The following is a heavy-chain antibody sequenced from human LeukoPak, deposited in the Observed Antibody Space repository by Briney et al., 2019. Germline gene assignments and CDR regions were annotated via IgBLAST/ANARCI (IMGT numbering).Heavy chain of an antibody. CDR1: GGSISSSSYY. CDR3: ARAPNCSSTSCYSGRHWFDP. D-gene: IGHD2-2*01. Sequence: SETLSLTCTVSGGSISSSSYYWDWIRQPPGKGLEWIGSIYYSGSTYYNPSLKSRVTISVDTSKNQFSLKLSSVTAADTAVYYCARAPNCSSTSCYSGRHWFDPWGQGTLVTVSS. J-gene: IGHJ5*02. CDR2: IYYSGST. V-gene: IGHV4-39*07.